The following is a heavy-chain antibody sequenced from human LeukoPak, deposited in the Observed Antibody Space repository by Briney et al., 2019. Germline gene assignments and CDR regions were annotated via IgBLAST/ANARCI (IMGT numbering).Heavy chain of an antibody. J-gene: IGHJ1*01. D-gene: IGHD6-13*01. Sequence: PGGSLRLSCAASGFTFSSYAMSWVRQAPGKGLEWVSAISGSGGSTYYADSVKGRFTISRDNAKNSLYLQMNSLRAEDTAVYYCAKDLPERAAAGSGDFQHWGQGTLVTVSS. CDR1: GFTFSSYA. CDR2: ISGSGGST. CDR3: AKDLPERAAAGSGDFQH. V-gene: IGHV3-23*01.